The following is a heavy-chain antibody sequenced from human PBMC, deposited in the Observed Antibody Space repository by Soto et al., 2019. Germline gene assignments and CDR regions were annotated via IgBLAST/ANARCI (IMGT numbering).Heavy chain of an antibody. Sequence: GSLRLSCAASGXPFSSYGMSWVRQAPGRGLEWVSAIIGSGGSTYYADSVKGRFTISRDNSKNTLYLQMNSMRAEDTAVYYCAKGYDFWRGYGMDVWGQGTTVTVSS. CDR3: AKGYDFWRGYGMDV. CDR1: GXPFSSYG. D-gene: IGHD3-3*01. CDR2: IIGSGGST. J-gene: IGHJ6*02. V-gene: IGHV3-23*01.